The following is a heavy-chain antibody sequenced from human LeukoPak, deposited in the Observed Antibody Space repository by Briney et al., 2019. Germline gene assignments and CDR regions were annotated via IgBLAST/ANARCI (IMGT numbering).Heavy chain of an antibody. Sequence: ASVNVSRKASGYTFTSYDINWVRQATGHGLEWVGWMNPNSGNTAYAQKFQGRVTMTRNTSISTAYMELSSLRSEDTAVYYCARGMGYCSGGSCYSGYYGMDVWGQGTTVTVSS. D-gene: IGHD2-15*01. J-gene: IGHJ6*02. CDR1: GYTFTSYD. V-gene: IGHV1-8*01. CDR2: MNPNSGNT. CDR3: ARGMGYCSGGSCYSGYYGMDV.